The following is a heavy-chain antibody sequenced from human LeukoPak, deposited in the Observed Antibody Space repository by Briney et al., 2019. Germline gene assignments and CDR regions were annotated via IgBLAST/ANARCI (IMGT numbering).Heavy chain of an antibody. D-gene: IGHD4-17*01. CDR3: ARGNSTVWYFDY. V-gene: IGHV3-66*01. J-gene: IGHJ4*02. Sequence: GGSLRLSCAASGFTVSSNYMSWVRQAPGKGLEWVSVIYSGGSTYYADSMKGRFTISRDNSKNTLYLQMNSLRAEDTAVYYCARGNSTVWYFDYWGRGTPVTVSS. CDR2: IYSGGST. CDR1: GFTVSSNY.